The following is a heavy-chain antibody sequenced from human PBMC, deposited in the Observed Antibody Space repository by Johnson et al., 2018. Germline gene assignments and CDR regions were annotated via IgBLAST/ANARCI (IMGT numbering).Heavy chain of an antibody. D-gene: IGHD6-13*01. V-gene: IGHV3-23*04. Sequence: VQLVESGGGLVQPGGSLRLSCAASGFIFSNYAMNWVRQAPGTGLEWVSAISGSGGSTYYADSVKGRFTISRDNAKNSLYLQMNSLRAEDTAVYYCARERSSSWYRLFPEYFQHWGQGTLVTVSS. CDR1: GFIFSNYA. CDR2: ISGSGGST. J-gene: IGHJ1*01. CDR3: ARERSSSWYRLFPEYFQH.